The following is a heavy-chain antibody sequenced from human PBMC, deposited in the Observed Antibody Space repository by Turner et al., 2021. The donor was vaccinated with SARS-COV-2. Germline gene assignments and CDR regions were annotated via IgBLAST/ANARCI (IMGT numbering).Heavy chain of an antibody. CDR2: INPNSGGT. CDR3: ATDSYGTL. J-gene: IGHJ4*02. V-gene: IGHV1-2*02. D-gene: IGHD5-18*01. Sequence: QVQLVQSGAEVKKPGSSVKVSCKASGGTFSSYAVTWVRQAPGQGLEWVGGINPNSGGTNYAQKFQGRVTMTRDTSISTAYMELSRLRSDDTAVYYCATDSYGTLWGQGTLVTVSS. CDR1: GGTFSSYA.